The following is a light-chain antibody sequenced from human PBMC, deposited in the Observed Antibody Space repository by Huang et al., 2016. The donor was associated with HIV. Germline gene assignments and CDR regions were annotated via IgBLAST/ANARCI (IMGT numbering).Light chain of an antibody. V-gene: IGKV1-5*03. CDR2: EAS. CDR3: QQYNTFT. J-gene: IGKJ3*01. Sequence: DIQMTQSPSTLSAAIVDRVTSTCRASQSVSTRLAWYQQKPGKAPRLLIQEASSLESGVPSRFSGSGSGTEFTLTISSLQPDDSATYSCQQYNTFTFGPGTKVDI. CDR1: QSVSTR.